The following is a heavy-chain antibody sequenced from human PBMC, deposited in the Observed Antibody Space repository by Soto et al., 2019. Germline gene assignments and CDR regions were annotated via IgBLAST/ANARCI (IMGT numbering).Heavy chain of an antibody. CDR1: GGSINNGDYY. CDR2: IYYSGST. V-gene: IGHV4-30-4*01. J-gene: IGHJ2*01. CDR3: AREKSVVFGMANPYWYFDL. D-gene: IGHD3-3*01. Sequence: SETLSLTCGVSGGSINNGDYYWSWIRQSPGKGLEWIGYIYYSGSTYFNPSLKSRLSMSLDTSKNQFSLKLTSVTAADTAVYHCAREKSVVFGMANPYWYFDLWGRGTLVTVSS.